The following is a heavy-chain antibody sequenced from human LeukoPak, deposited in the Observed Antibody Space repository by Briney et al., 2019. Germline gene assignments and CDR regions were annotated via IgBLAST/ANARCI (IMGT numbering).Heavy chain of an antibody. J-gene: IGHJ4*02. D-gene: IGHD6-13*01. Sequence: SETLSLTCTVSGGSISSSSYYLGWIRQPPGKGLEWIVSIYYSGSTYYNPSLKSRVTISVDTSKNQFSLELSSVTAADTAVYYCARHYSGYFDYWGQGTLVTVSS. CDR2: IYYSGST. CDR1: GGSISSSSYY. V-gene: IGHV4-39*01. CDR3: ARHYSGYFDY.